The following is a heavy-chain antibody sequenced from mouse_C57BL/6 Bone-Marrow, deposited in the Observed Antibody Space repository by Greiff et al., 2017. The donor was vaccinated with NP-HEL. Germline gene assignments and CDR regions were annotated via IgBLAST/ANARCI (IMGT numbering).Heavy chain of an antibody. Sequence: WVEWVAYISSGSSTIYYADTVKGRFTISRDNAKNTLFLQMTSLRSEDTAMYYCARRDYDWFAYWGQGTLVTVSA. D-gene: IGHD2-4*01. CDR3: ARRDYDWFAY. J-gene: IGHJ3*01. V-gene: IGHV5-17*01. CDR2: ISSGSSTI.